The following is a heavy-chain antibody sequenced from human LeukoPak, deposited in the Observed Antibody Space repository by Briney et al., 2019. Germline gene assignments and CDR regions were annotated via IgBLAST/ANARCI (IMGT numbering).Heavy chain of an antibody. CDR3: ARGFEAGYSSGWSFWFDP. V-gene: IGHV3-21*01. CDR2: ISSSSSYI. J-gene: IGHJ5*02. D-gene: IGHD6-19*01. CDR1: GFTFSSYS. Sequence: PGGSLRLSCAASGFTFSSYSMNWVRQAPGKGLEWVSSISSSSSYIYYADSVKGRFTISRDNAKNSLYLQMNGLRAEDTAVYYCARGFEAGYSSGWSFWFDPWGQGTLVTVSS.